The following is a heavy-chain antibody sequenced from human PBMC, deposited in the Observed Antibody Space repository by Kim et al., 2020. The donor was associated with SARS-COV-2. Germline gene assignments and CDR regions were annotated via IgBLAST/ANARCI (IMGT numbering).Heavy chain of an antibody. V-gene: IGHV4-39*01. J-gene: IGHJ5*02. Sequence: SLKGRVTISVDTSKNQFSLKLSSVTAADTAVYYCARHKVAVAGTGGWFDPWGQGTLVTVSS. CDR3: ARHKVAVAGTGGWFDP. D-gene: IGHD6-19*01.